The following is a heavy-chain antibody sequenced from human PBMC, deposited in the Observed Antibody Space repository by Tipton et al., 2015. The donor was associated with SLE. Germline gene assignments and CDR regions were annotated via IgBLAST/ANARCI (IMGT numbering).Heavy chain of an antibody. J-gene: IGHJ4*02. V-gene: IGHV4-39*02. D-gene: IGHD3-10*01. CDR1: GGSLASSSYY. CDR2: IFYTGNT. CDR3: AREISGGETY. Sequence: TLSLTCTVSGGSLASSSYYWAWIRQPPGKGLAWVGSIFYTGNTYYNPSLKSRVSISVDTSKNQFSLKVTSVTAADTAVYYCAREISGGETYWGQGTLVTVSS.